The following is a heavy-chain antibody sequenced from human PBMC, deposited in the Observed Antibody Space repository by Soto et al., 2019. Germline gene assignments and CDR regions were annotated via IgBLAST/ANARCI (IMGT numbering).Heavy chain of an antibody. CDR2: INPNSGGT. CDR1: GYTFTGYY. D-gene: IGHD4-17*01. CDR3: ARDLTGYGDYVDYCYGMDF. J-gene: IGHJ6*01. Sequence: APVKVSCTSSGYTFTGYYMHWVRQAPGQGLEWMGWINPNSGGTNYAQKFQGWVTMTRDTSISTAYMELSRLRSDDTAVYYCARDLTGYGDYVDYCYGMDFWGHATTLTVSS. V-gene: IGHV1-2*04.